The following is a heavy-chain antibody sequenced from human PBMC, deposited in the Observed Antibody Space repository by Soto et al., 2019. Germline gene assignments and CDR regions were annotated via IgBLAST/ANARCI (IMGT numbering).Heavy chain of an antibody. D-gene: IGHD3-22*01. CDR1: GDPISSGGYS. V-gene: IGHV4-30-2*01. Sequence: PSQTLSLTCDVSGDPISSGGYSWNWIRQPPGKGLEWIGNIYQSGTTDYNPSLKSRVTISVDRSKNQFSLKLSPVTAADTAVYYCARDNRSGYYFDYWGQGTLVTVSS. J-gene: IGHJ4*02. CDR2: IYQSGTT. CDR3: ARDNRSGYYFDY.